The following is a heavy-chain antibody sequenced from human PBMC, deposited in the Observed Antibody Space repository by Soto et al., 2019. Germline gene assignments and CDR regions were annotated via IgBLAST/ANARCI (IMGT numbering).Heavy chain of an antibody. V-gene: IGHV4-31*03. CDR1: GGSISSGGYY. CDR3: ARTRYSSSWLLYYLDY. CDR2: IYYSGST. J-gene: IGHJ4*02. D-gene: IGHD6-13*01. Sequence: SETLSLTCTVSGGSISSGGYYWSWIRQHPGKGLEWIGYIYYSGSTYYNPSLKSRVTISVDTSKNQFSLKLSSVTAADTAVYYCARTRYSSSWLLYYLDYWGQGTLVTVSS.